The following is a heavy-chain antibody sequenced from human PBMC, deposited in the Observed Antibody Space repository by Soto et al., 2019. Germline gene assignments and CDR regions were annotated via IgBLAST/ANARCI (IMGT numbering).Heavy chain of an antibody. CDR2: ISYDGTNR. CDR1: GLTFSNYA. Sequence: QVHLVESGGGVVQPGRSLRLSCAASGLTFSNYAMHWVRQAPGKGLEWVAFISYDGTNRCYPDSVKGRFTISTDNSKNTLYLQMNSLKTEDTAVYYCARESSSTVTTGGGGSAKDYWGQGTLVTVSS. V-gene: IGHV3-30-3*01. D-gene: IGHD4-17*01. CDR3: ARESSSTVTTGGGGSAKDY. J-gene: IGHJ4*02.